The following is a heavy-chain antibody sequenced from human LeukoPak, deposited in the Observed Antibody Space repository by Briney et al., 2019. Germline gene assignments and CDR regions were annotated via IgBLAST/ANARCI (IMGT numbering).Heavy chain of an antibody. Sequence: GASVKVSCKASGYTFTSYDINWVRQATGQGLEWMGWMNPDSGNTGYGEKFQGRVTMTRNTSIGTACMELSSLISEDTAVYYCARGRDSGSYLQVENSQPFYWGQGTLVTVSS. V-gene: IGHV1-8*01. J-gene: IGHJ4*02. CDR1: GYTFTSYD. CDR2: MNPDSGNT. CDR3: ARGRDSGSYLQVENSQPFY. D-gene: IGHD3-10*01.